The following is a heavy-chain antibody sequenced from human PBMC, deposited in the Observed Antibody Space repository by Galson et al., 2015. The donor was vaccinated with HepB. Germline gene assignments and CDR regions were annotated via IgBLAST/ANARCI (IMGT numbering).Heavy chain of an antibody. V-gene: IGHV3-21*04. CDR3: ARAVNDYGDYVGRLDAFDI. Sequence: SLRLSCAASGFTFSNYSMNWVRQAPGKGLEWVSSISSSSSYTNYADSVKGRFTISRDNAKNSLYLQMNSLRAEDTAVYYCARAVNDYGDYVGRLDAFDIWGQGTMVTVSS. D-gene: IGHD4-17*01. CDR1: GFTFSNYS. J-gene: IGHJ3*02. CDR2: ISSSSSYT.